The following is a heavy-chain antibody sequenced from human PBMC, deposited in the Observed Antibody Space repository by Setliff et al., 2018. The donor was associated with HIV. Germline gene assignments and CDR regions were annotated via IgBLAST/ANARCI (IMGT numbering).Heavy chain of an antibody. D-gene: IGHD3-10*01. V-gene: IGHV3-7*01. CDR2: IKNDGSEK. CDR1: GFAFSDFS. J-gene: IGHJ3*02. CDR3: ARDLDYYGPSEAFDI. Sequence: GGSLRLSCAASGFAFSDFSMSWVRQAPGKGLEWVAKIKNDGSEKYYVDSVKGRFTISRDNAKNSLFVEMNILRVEDTAVYFCARDLDYYGPSEAFDIWGQGTMVTVSS.